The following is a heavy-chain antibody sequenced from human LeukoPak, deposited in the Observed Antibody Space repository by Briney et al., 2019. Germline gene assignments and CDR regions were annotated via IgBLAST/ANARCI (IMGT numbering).Heavy chain of an antibody. CDR2: ISSNDDST. CDR1: GFTFSTYA. D-gene: IGHD3-22*01. Sequence: PGGSLRLSCAASGFTFSTYAMSWVRQAPGRGLEWVASISSNDDSTYYADSVKGRFTISRDNSKDTLYLQMNSLRAEDTAVYYCAKEHYDSSGYYDYWGQGTLVTVSS. CDR3: AKEHYDSSGYYDY. J-gene: IGHJ4*02. V-gene: IGHV3-23*01.